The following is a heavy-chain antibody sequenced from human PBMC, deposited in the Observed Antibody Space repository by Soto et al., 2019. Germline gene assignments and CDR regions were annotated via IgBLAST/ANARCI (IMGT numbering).Heavy chain of an antibody. J-gene: IGHJ6*01. V-gene: IGHV1-46*01. CDR3: ARGLVAHYYYYGMDV. CDR2: INPSGGST. D-gene: IGHD6-19*01. CDR1: GYTFTSYY. Sequence: VASVKVSCKASGYTFTSYYMHWVRQAPGQGLEWMGIINPSGGSTSYAQKFQGRVTMTRDTSTSTVYMELSSLRSEDTAVYYCARGLVAHYYYYGMDVWGKGPRSPSPQ.